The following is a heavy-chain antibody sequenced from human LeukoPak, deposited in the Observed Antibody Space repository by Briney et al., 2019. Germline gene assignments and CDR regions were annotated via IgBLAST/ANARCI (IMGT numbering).Heavy chain of an antibody. CDR3: ARAPPPYDYVWGSYRGHGAFDI. V-gene: IGHV3-15*01. CDR2: IKTKVDDETV. D-gene: IGHD3-16*02. J-gene: IGHJ3*02. Sequence: GSLRLSCAASGFSFSDAWMSWVRQTPGKGPEWLGRIKTKVDDETVHYAKAVKGRFTISRDNSKNTLYLQMGSLRAEDMAVYYCARAPPPYDYVWGSYRGHGAFDIWGQGTMVTVSS. CDR1: GFSFSDAW.